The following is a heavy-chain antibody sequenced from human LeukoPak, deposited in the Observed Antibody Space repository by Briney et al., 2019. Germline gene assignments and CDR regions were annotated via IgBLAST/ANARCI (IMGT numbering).Heavy chain of an antibody. Sequence: GGSPRLSCAASGFTFSNVWMTWVRQAPGKGLEWVGRIKSNTAGGTADYAAPVKGRFTISRDDSKNTLYLQMNSLKTEDTAVYYCTTMNRHDAFDVWGQGTMVTVSS. CDR1: GFTFSNVW. V-gene: IGHV3-15*01. D-gene: IGHD1-14*01. J-gene: IGHJ3*01. CDR3: TTMNRHDAFDV. CDR2: IKSNTAGGTA.